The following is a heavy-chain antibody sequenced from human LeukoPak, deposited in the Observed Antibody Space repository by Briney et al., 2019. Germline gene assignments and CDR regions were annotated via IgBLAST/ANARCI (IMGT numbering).Heavy chain of an antibody. CDR1: GGAFSTYT. Sequence: TVKLSCKASGGAFSTYTMTWVRQAPGQGLEWMGGVVPLLGSPDYAQKFQDRLTITTDESTNTAYMVVHSLRSEDTAVYYCAREVGSGTLDDWGQGTLVIVSS. CDR2: VVPLLGSP. V-gene: IGHV1-69*05. D-gene: IGHD1-1*01. CDR3: AREVGSGTLDD. J-gene: IGHJ4*02.